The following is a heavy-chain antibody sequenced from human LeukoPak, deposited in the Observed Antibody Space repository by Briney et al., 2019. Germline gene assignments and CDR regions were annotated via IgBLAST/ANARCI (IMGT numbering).Heavy chain of an antibody. V-gene: IGHV4-59*08. D-gene: IGHD3-10*01. Sequence: SETLSLTCTGSGGSISSDYWSWIRQPPGKGLEWIGNIYYSGNTISNPSLKSRVTLSVDRSKNQFSLKVTSATAADTAVYYCARRHTGSGRMDVWGQGTTVTVS. J-gene: IGHJ6*02. CDR2: IYYSGNT. CDR1: GGSISSDY. CDR3: ARRHTGSGRMDV.